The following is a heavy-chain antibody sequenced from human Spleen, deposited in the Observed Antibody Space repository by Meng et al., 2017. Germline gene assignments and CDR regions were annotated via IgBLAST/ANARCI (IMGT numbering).Heavy chain of an antibody. J-gene: IGHJ4*02. V-gene: IGHV3-30*07. CDR3: ARPYSSVLYYFDY. Sequence: VGSGVVLSNPGSASSVSLSTFGSTIRSYAMNWVRQSPGKGLKWVALITFDESNKYYADSVKGRFTIARDNAKNTLYLQMNSLRAEDTAVYYCARPYSSVLYYFDYWGQGTLVTVSS. CDR2: ITFDESNK. D-gene: IGHD6-19*01. CDR1: GSTIRSYA.